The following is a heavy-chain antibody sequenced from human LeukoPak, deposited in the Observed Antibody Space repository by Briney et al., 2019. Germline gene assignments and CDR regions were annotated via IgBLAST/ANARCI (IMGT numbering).Heavy chain of an antibody. Sequence: SETLSLTCTVSGGSISSGGYYWSWIRQPPGEGLEWIGEINHSGSTNYNPSLKSRVTISVDTSKNQFSLKLSSVTAADTAVYYCARHGASFDYWGQGTLVTVSS. V-gene: IGHV4-39*01. CDR1: GGSISSGGYY. CDR2: INHSGST. J-gene: IGHJ4*02. CDR3: ARHGASFDY. D-gene: IGHD3-16*01.